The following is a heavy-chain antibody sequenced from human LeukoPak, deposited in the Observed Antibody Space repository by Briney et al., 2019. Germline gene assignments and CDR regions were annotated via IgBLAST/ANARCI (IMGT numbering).Heavy chain of an antibody. CDR3: ARSYSGSYWRYFDY. CDR2: IYYTGST. V-gene: IGHV4-59*08. J-gene: IGHJ4*02. CDR1: GGSIRSYY. Sequence: SETLSLTCTVSGGSIRSYYWSWIRQPPGKGLDWIGYIYYTGSTSYSPSLKGRVTISVDTSKNQFSLKLSSVTAADTAVYYCARSYSGSYWRYFDYWGQGTLVTVSS. D-gene: IGHD1-26*01.